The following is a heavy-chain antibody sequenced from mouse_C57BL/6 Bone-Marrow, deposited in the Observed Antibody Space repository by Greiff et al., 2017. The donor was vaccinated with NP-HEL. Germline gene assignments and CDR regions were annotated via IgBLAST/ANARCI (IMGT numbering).Heavy chain of an antibody. CDR3: ARRFDGYYDAMDY. J-gene: IGHJ4*01. V-gene: IGHV1-69*01. CDR2: IDPSDSYT. Sequence: QVQLQQPGAELVMPGASVKLSCKASGYTFTSYWMHWVKQRPGQGLEWIGEIDPSDSYTNYNQKFKGKSTLTVAKSSSTAYMQLSSLTSEDSAVYYCARRFDGYYDAMDYWGQGTSVTVSS. CDR1: GYTFTSYW. D-gene: IGHD2-3*01.